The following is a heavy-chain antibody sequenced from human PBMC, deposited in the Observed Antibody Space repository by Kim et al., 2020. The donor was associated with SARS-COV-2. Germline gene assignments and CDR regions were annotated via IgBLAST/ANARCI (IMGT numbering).Heavy chain of an antibody. Sequence: VKGRFTTSRDNAKKPRELQMNSLRAEDTAVYYCARGEPYYVSSGYGIDYWGQGTLVTVSS. CDR3: ARGEPYYVSSGYGIDY. J-gene: IGHJ4*02. V-gene: IGHV3-30*01. D-gene: IGHD3-22*01.